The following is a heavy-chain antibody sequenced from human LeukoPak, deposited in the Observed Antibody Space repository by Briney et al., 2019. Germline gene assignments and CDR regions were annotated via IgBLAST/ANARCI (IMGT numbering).Heavy chain of an antibody. Sequence: ASVKVPCKASGYTFTSYDINWVRQATGQGLEWMGWMNPNSGNTGYAQKFQGRVTMTRDTSISTAYMELSRLRSDDTAVYYCARGNGDFDYWGQGTLVTVSS. D-gene: IGHD4-17*01. V-gene: IGHV1-8*01. CDR2: MNPNSGNT. J-gene: IGHJ4*02. CDR1: GYTFTSYD. CDR3: ARGNGDFDY.